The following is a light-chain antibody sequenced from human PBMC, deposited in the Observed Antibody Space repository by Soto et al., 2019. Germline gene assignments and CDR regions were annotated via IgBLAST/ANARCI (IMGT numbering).Light chain of an antibody. CDR2: GAS. CDR3: QQYANSRT. V-gene: IGKV3-20*01. J-gene: IGKJ1*01. CDR1: QSVSSSY. Sequence: EIVLTQSPGTLSLSPGEKATLSCRASQSVSSSYLAWYQQKLGQAPRLLIYGASTRATGIPDRFSGSGSGTDFTLTISRLEPGDFAVYYCQQYANSRTFGQGTKVDIK.